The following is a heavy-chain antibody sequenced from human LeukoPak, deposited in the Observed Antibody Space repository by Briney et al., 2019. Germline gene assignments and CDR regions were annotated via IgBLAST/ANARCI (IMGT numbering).Heavy chain of an antibody. J-gene: IGHJ5*02. V-gene: IGHV4-4*07. CDR2: LSASGRT. Sequence: SETLSLTCTVSGSSISSYHWTWIRQPAGKGLEWIGRLSASGRTNFNPSLKSRVTISVDKSKKQFSLKVSSVTAADTAVYYCARDADGTAQFDPWGQGTLVTVSS. CDR3: ARDADGTAQFDP. CDR1: GSSISSYH. D-gene: IGHD1-14*01.